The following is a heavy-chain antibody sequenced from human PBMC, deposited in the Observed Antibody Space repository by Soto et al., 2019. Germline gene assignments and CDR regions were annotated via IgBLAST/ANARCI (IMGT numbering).Heavy chain of an antibody. J-gene: IGHJ4*02. CDR1: GFTFSSYG. CDR2: ISYDGSNK. V-gene: IGHV3-30*18. CDR3: AKGPAGLASYFDY. Sequence: PGGSLRLSCAASGFTFSSYGMHWVRQAPGKGLEWVAVISYDGSNKYYADSVKGRFTISRDNSKNTLYLQMNSLRAEDTAVYYCAKGPAGLASYFDYCDQGTRVTIAS. D-gene: IGHD3-10*01.